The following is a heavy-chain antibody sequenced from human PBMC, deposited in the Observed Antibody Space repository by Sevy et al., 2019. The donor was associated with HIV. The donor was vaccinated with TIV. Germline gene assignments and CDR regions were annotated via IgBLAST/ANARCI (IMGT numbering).Heavy chain of an antibody. CDR1: GFTFDDYA. Sequence: GESLKIACAASGFTFDDYAMRWVRQAPGKGLEWVSLISWDGGSTYYADSVKGRFTISRDNSKNSLYLQMNSLRAEDTALYYCAKESVVPAAIEYYYYGMDVWGQGTTVTVSS. V-gene: IGHV3-43D*04. CDR3: AKESVVPAAIEYYYYGMDV. J-gene: IGHJ6*02. D-gene: IGHD2-2*01. CDR2: ISWDGGST.